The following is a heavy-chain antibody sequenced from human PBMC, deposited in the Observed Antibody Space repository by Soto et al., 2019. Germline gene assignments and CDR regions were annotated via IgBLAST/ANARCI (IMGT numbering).Heavy chain of an antibody. D-gene: IGHD1-7*01. Sequence: SETLSLTCAVYGGSFSSYYWGWIRQPPGKGLEWIWSIHYSGNTYYNPSFKSRVTTSLDTSKNQFSLKLSSVTATDTAVYYCTRPFGTTTFYFAMDVWGQGTTVTVSS. CDR1: GGSFSSYY. V-gene: IGHV4-39*01. CDR2: IHYSGNT. J-gene: IGHJ6*02. CDR3: TRPFGTTTFYFAMDV.